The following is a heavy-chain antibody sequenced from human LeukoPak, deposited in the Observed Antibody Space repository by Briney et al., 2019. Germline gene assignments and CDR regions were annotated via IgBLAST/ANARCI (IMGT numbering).Heavy chain of an antibody. CDR3: ARPSRPYRSSEYFQH. V-gene: IGHV3-48*03. CDR2: ISSSGSTI. D-gene: IGHD6-13*01. J-gene: IGHJ1*01. Sequence: GGSLRLSCAASGFTFSSYEMNWVRQAPGKGLEWASYISSSGSTIYYADSVKGRFTISRDNAKNSLYLQMNSLRAEDTAVYYCARPSRPYRSSEYFQHWGQGTLVIVSS. CDR1: GFTFSSYE.